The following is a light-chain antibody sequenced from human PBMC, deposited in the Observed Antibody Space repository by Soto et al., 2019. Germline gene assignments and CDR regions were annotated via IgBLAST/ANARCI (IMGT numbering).Light chain of an antibody. J-gene: IGKJ1*01. CDR3: QQRSNWPPWT. Sequence: EIVLTQSPATLSVSPGERATLSCRASQSISSTLAWYQQRPGQAPRLLIYGASNRATGIPARFSGSGSGTDFTLTIGSLEPEDFAVYYCQQRSNWPPWTFGQGTKVEIK. V-gene: IGKV3-11*01. CDR1: QSISST. CDR2: GAS.